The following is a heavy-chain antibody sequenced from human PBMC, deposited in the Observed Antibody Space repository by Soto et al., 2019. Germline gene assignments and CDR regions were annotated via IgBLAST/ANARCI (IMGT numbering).Heavy chain of an antibody. CDR2: ISAHNGNT. J-gene: IGHJ4*02. D-gene: IGHD1-1*01. CDR3: ARGRYGDY. CDR1: GYAFTTYG. V-gene: IGHV1-18*01. Sequence: QVHLVQSGAEVKKPGASVKVSCQGSGYAFTTYGITWVRQAPGQGLEWLGWISAHNGNTNYAQKLQGRVTVTRDTSTITAYMELRSLRYDVTAVYYCARGRYGDYWGQGARVTVSS.